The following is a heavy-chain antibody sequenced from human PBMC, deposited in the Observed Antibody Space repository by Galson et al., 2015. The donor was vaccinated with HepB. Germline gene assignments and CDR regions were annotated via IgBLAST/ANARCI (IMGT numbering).Heavy chain of an antibody. CDR3: ARLGSGGYDSFYYFGLDG. J-gene: IGHJ6*02. CDR1: GYTFTTYW. CDR2: IYPGDSDT. V-gene: IGHV5-51*01. Sequence: QSGAEVKKSGESLKISCKGSGYTFTTYWIGWVRQTPGKGLEWMGIIYPGDSDTKYSPSFQGQVTISADKSISTAYLQWSSLKASDTAMYYCARLGSGGYDSFYYFGLDGWAKGPRSPSP. D-gene: IGHD3-22*01.